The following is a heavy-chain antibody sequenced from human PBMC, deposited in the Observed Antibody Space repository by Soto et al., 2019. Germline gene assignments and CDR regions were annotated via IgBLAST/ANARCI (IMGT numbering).Heavy chain of an antibody. V-gene: IGHV3-74*01. CDR2: INSDGSST. D-gene: IGHD3-10*01. Sequence: PGGSLRLSCAASGFTFSSYWMHWVRQAPGKGLVWVSRINSDGSSTSYADSVKGRFTISRDNAKNSLYLQMNSLRAEDTAVYYCASSTKFGARGWFDPWGQGTLVTVSS. CDR1: GFTFSSYW. CDR3: ASSTKFGARGWFDP. J-gene: IGHJ5*02.